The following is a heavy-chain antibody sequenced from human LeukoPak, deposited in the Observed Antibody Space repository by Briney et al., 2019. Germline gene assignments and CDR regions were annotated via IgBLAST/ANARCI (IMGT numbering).Heavy chain of an antibody. CDR2: INHSGST. J-gene: IGHJ3*02. CDR3: ARIMGFRAPSGGWLQWAYSNHDAFDI. V-gene: IGHV4-34*01. Sequence: SETLSLTCAVYGGSFSGYYWSLIRQPPGKGLELIGEINHSGSTNYNPSLKSRVTISVDTSKNQFSLKLSSVTAADTAVYYCARIMGFRAPSGGWLQWAYSNHDAFDIWGQGTMVTVSS. D-gene: IGHD5-24*01. CDR1: GGSFSGYY.